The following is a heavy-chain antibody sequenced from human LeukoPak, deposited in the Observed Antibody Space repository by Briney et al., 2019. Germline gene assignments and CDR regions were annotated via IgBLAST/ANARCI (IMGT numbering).Heavy chain of an antibody. V-gene: IGHV3-11*04. J-gene: IGHJ4*02. CDR2: ISGSGYTI. Sequence: TGGSLRLSCAASRFTFSDYYMSWIRQAPGKGLEWVSYISGSGYTIYYADSVKGRFTISRDNSKNSVFLQMNSLRAEDTAVYYCVKVSNPDYWGQGTLVTVSS. CDR3: VKVSNPDY. CDR1: RFTFSDYY.